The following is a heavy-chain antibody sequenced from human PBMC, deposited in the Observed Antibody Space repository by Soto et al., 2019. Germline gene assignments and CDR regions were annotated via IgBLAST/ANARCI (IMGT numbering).Heavy chain of an antibody. Sequence: QVQLQQWGAGLLKPSETLSLTCAVYGGSVSSGSYYWSWIRQPPGKGLEWIGEMSHSGGSHFNPSPKRRVTISVDTSKNQFSLKMSSVTAADTALYYCARVERGTATTVVDAFDIWGPGTMVTVSS. CDR2: MSHSGGS. CDR3: ARVERGTATTVVDAFDI. D-gene: IGHD1-1*01. V-gene: IGHV4-34*01. CDR1: GGSVSSGSYY. J-gene: IGHJ3*02.